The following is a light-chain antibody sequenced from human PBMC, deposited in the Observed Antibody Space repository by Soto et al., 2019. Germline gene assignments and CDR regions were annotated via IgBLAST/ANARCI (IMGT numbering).Light chain of an antibody. J-gene: IGKJ2*01. Sequence: EIGVTQSPGTLSLSPGERATLSCRASQSVSSNFLAWYQQKPGQAPRLLIYGASNRATGIPDRFSGSGSGTDFTLTITRLEPEDFAVYYCQQYSRSPNTFGQGTRLEIK. CDR3: QQYSRSPNT. CDR2: GAS. V-gene: IGKV3-20*01. CDR1: QSVSSNF.